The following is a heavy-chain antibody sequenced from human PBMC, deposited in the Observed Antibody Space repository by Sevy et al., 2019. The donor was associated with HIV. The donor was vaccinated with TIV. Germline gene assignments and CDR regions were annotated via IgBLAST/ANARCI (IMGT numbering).Heavy chain of an antibody. CDR2: ISSSSSTI. D-gene: IGHD4-17*01. CDR1: GFTFSSYS. Sequence: GGSLRLSCAASGFTFSSYSMNWVRQAPGKGLEWVSYISSSSSTIYYADSVKGRFTISRDNAKNSLYLQMNSLRDEDTAVYYCARDDDYRDYGTGFDYWGQATLVTVSS. J-gene: IGHJ4*02. CDR3: ARDDDYRDYGTGFDY. V-gene: IGHV3-48*02.